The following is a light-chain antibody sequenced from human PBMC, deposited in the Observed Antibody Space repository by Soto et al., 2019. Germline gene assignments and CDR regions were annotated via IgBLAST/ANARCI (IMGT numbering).Light chain of an antibody. CDR2: GGS. J-gene: IGKJ4*01. CDR3: QQIYTIPLT. CDR1: QSIGSY. Sequence: MTQSPLSLPVTPGEPASISCRASQSIGSYLNWYQQKPGKAPNLLIHGGSILQSGVPPRFSGGGGGTDFTLTISSLQPEDFASYYCQQIYTIPLTFGGGTKVDNK. V-gene: IGKV1-39*01.